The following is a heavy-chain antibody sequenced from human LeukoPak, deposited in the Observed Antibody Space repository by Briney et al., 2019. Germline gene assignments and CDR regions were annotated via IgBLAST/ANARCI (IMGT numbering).Heavy chain of an antibody. Sequence: PSQTLSLTCTVSGGSISSGGYYWSWIRQHPGKGLEWIGYIYYSGSTHYNPSLKSRVTISVDTSKNQFSLKLSSVTAADTAVYYCARGGSYVYYYYYMDVWGKGTTVTVSS. CDR3: ARGGSYVYYYYYMDV. CDR1: GGSISSGGYY. V-gene: IGHV4-31*03. J-gene: IGHJ6*03. D-gene: IGHD1-26*01. CDR2: IYYSGST.